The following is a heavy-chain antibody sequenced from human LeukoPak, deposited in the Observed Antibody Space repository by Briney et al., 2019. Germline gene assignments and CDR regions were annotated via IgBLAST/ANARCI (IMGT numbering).Heavy chain of an antibody. Sequence: GASVKVSCKASGYTFTNQGMHWVRQAPGQRLEWIGCINPDNGDTQYSQEFQGRVTITRDTSATTAYMELSSPRSDDMAVYYCTLYNYWGQGTLVTVSS. D-gene: IGHD2-2*02. J-gene: IGHJ4*02. CDR1: GYTFTNQG. V-gene: IGHV1-3*03. CDR2: INPDNGDT. CDR3: TLYNY.